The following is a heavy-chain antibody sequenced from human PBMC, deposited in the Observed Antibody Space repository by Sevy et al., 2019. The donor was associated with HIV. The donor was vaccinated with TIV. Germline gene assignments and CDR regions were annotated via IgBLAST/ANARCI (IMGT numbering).Heavy chain of an antibody. CDR1: GFTFDDYA. V-gene: IGHV3-9*01. D-gene: IGHD2-8*02. CDR2: ISWNSDNV. J-gene: IGHJ4*02. CDR3: AKSTTPFLVVVSGDHDIHYFDS. Sequence: GGSLRLSCAVSGFTFDDYAIHWVRQAPGKGLEWVSGISWNSDNVGYVDSVEGRFTISRDNAKSSVFLQMNSLRPEDTALYYCAKSTTPFLVVVSGDHDIHYFDSWGQGTLVTVSS.